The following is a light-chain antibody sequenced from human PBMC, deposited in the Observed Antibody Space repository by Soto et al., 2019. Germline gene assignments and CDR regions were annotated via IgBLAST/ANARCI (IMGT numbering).Light chain of an antibody. CDR2: DVS. J-gene: IGLJ1*01. Sequence: QSALTQPASVSGSPGQSIAISCTGTTSDVGDYNLVSWYQQHPGKAPKLMIYDVSSRPSGISNRFSGSKSGNTASLTISGLQAEDAADYYCSSYTSSSTLYVFGTGTKLTVL. CDR3: SSYTSSSTLYV. V-gene: IGLV2-14*01. CDR1: TSDVGDYNL.